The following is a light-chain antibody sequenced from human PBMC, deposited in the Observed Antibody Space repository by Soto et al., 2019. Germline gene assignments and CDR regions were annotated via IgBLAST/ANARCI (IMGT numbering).Light chain of an antibody. CDR3: AAWDDSLDGGV. V-gene: IGLV2-14*01. CDR2: EVS. J-gene: IGLJ3*02. Sequence: QSALTQPASVSGSPGQSITISCTGTNSDVGGYNYVSWYQQHPGKAPELMIYEVSHRPSGVSNRFSGSKSDNTASLTISGLQAEDEADYYCAAWDDSLDGGVFGGGTKLTVL. CDR1: NSDVGGYNY.